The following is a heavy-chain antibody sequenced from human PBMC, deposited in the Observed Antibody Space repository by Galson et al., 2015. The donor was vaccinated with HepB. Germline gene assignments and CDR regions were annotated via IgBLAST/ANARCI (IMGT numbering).Heavy chain of an antibody. D-gene: IGHD3-3*01. J-gene: IGHJ6*02. CDR3: ARRTYYDFWSGLDHYYGMDV. V-gene: IGHV4-59*01. CDR1: GGSISSYY. CDR2: IYYSGST. Sequence: TLSLTCTVSGGSISSYYWSWIRQPPGKGLEWIGYIYYSGSTNYNPSLKSRVTISVDTSKNQFSLKLSSVTAADTAVYYCARRTYYDFWSGLDHYYGMDVWGQGTTVTVSS.